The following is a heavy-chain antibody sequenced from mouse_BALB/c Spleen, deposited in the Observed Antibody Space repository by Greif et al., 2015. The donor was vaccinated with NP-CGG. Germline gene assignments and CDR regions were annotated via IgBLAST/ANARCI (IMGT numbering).Heavy chain of an antibody. CDR3: ARRGLYDYDKRGYYFDY. D-gene: IGHD2-4*01. Sequence: EVQLVESGPSLVKPSQTLSLTCSVTSDSITSGYWNWIRKFPGNKLEYMGYISYSGSTYYNPSLKSRISITRDTSKNXCYLQVNSVTTEDTATYYCARRGLYDYDKRGYYFDYWGQGTTLTVSS. CDR1: SDSITSGY. J-gene: IGHJ2*01. V-gene: IGHV3-8*02. CDR2: ISYSGST.